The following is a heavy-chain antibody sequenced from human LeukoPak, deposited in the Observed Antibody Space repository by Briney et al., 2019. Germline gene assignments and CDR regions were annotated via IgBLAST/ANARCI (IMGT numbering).Heavy chain of an antibody. J-gene: IGHJ4*02. CDR1: GDSISIDSYY. V-gene: IGHV4-39*01. CDR2: VYYTGST. CDR3: ARHPAFSGSWAYFDY. Sequence: NPSETLSLNCTVSGDSISIDSYYWGWIRQPPGKELEWLASVYYTGSTHYNPSLKSRVTISVDTSKNQFSLKLSSVTAADTAVYYCARHPAFSGSWAYFDYWGQGTLVTVSS. D-gene: IGHD6-13*01.